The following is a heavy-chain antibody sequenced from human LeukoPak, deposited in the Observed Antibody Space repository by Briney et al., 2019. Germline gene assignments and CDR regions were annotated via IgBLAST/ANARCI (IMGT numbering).Heavy chain of an antibody. CDR2: LHYSGST. CDR3: ARSIAGTRSKFDY. Sequence: SETLSLTCTVSGGSISNYYGSWIRQPPGEGLEWIAYLHYSGSTNYNPSLKSRVTTSVDTSKNQFSLKLSSVTAADTAVYYCARSIAGTRSKFDYWGQGTLVTVSS. J-gene: IGHJ4*02. D-gene: IGHD1/OR15-1a*01. V-gene: IGHV4-59*08. CDR1: GGSISNYY.